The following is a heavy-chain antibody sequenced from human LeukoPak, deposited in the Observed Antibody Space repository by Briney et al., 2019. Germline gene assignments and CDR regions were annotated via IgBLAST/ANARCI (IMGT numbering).Heavy chain of an antibody. D-gene: IGHD3-16*01. J-gene: IGHJ6*02. Sequence: GRSLRLSCAASGFTFSSYGVHWVRQAPGKGLEWVAVISYDGNYQYYADSVKGRFTISRDNSKNTVYLQLNSLRGEDTAVYYCAKDRRMMSPHYGMDVWGQGTTVTVSS. CDR1: GFTFSSYG. V-gene: IGHV3-30*18. CDR3: AKDRRMMSPHYGMDV. CDR2: ISYDGNYQ.